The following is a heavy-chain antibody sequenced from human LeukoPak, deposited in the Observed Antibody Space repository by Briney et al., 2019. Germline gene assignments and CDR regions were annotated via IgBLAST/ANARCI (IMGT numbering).Heavy chain of an antibody. CDR1: GYTFTGYY. Sequence: ASVKVSCKASGYTFTGYYMHWVRQAPGQGLEWMGRINPNSGGTNYAQKFQGRVTITRDTSISTAYMELNRLRSDDTAVYYCASGHYYGSGCYDYWGQGTLVTVSS. CDR3: ASGHYYGSGCYDY. D-gene: IGHD3-10*01. CDR2: INPNSGGT. J-gene: IGHJ4*02. V-gene: IGHV1-2*06.